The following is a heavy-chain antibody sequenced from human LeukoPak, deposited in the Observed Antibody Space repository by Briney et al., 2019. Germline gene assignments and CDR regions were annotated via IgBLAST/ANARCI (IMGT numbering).Heavy chain of an antibody. CDR3: ARAVGHGSGSPRMDV. V-gene: IGHV3-48*01. CDR1: GFTFSTHS. J-gene: IGHJ6*04. D-gene: IGHD3-10*01. CDR2: IISSSNTI. Sequence: GGSLRLSCAVSGFTFSTHSMNWVRQAPGKGLEWVSYIISSSNTIYYADSVKGRFTISRDNAKNSLYLQMNSLRAEDTAVYYCARAVGHGSGSPRMDVWGKGATVTVSS.